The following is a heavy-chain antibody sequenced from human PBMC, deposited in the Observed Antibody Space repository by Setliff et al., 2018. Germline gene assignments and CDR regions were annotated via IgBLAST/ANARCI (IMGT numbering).Heavy chain of an antibody. CDR2: ISSTGIPI. V-gene: IGHV3-64D*09. CDR3: VKDPYVYGADSGYI. D-gene: IGHD2-21*02. CDR1: GFTFSRYS. J-gene: IGHJ3*02. Sequence: GGSLRLSCSASGFTFSRYSMHWVRQAPRKGLESVSAISSTGIPIYYADSVKARFTISRDDAQNTLYLQMSSLRADDTAIYYCVKDPYVYGADSGYIWGQGTMVTVSS.